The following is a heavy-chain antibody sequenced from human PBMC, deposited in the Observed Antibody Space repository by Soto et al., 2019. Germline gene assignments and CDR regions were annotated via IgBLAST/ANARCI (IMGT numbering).Heavy chain of an antibody. Sequence: SETLSLTCAVSGYSISSSNWWGWIRQPPGKGLEWIGSIYYSGSTYYNPSLKSRVTISVDTSKNQFSLKLTSVTAVDTAVYYCARREIQGPIDYWGQGTLVTVSS. D-gene: IGHD1-26*01. CDR1: GYSISSSNW. CDR2: IYYSGST. V-gene: IGHV4-28*01. J-gene: IGHJ4*02. CDR3: ARREIQGPIDY.